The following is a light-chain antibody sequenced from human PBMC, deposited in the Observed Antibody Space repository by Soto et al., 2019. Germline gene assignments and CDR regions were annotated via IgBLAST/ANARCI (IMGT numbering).Light chain of an antibody. CDR2: KAS. V-gene: IGKV1-5*03. Sequence: DIQMTQSPSTLSASVGDRVTITCRASQSLGNWLAWYQQKPGKAPKLLIYKASTLEGGVPSRFSGSGSGTEFNLTISSLQPDYFATYYCQQYKTFGQGTRVELK. J-gene: IGKJ1*01. CDR1: QSLGNW. CDR3: QQYKT.